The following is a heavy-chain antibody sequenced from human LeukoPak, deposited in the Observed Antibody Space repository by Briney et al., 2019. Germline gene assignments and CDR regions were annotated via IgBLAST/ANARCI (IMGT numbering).Heavy chain of an antibody. D-gene: IGHD2-15*01. V-gene: IGHV1-2*02. Sequence: ASVKVSCKASGYTFTGYYMHWVRQAPGQGLEWMGWINPNSGGTNYAQKFQGRVTMTRDTSISTAYMELSRPRSDDTAVYYCASDAGYCSGGSCYPDYWGQGTLVTVSS. CDR1: GYTFTGYY. CDR3: ASDAGYCSGGSCYPDY. J-gene: IGHJ4*02. CDR2: INPNSGGT.